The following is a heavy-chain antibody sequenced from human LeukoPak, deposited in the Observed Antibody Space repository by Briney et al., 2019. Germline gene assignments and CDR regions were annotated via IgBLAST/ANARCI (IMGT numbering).Heavy chain of an antibody. Sequence: PGGSLRLSCGVSGVTFSSHGMNWVRQAPGKGLEWVSAITGSGDRTYYTDSVRGRFTVSRDNSKNTLYLQMNGLRAEDTALYYCAKSELLPIPHNFDYWGQGTLVTVSS. CDR2: ITGSGDRT. J-gene: IGHJ4*02. V-gene: IGHV3-23*01. CDR3: AKSELLPIPHNFDY. CDR1: GVTFSSHG. D-gene: IGHD1-26*01.